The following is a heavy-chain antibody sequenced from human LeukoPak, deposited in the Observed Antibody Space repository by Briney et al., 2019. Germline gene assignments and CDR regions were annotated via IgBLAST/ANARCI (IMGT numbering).Heavy chain of an antibody. CDR2: ISHSGST. V-gene: IGHV4-34*01. Sequence: KPSETLSLTCAVDGGSFSDYFWSWIRQPPGKGLEWIGEISHSGSTTYNPSLRSRVTISGDTSKKQFSLKLSSVTAAATAVYYCVTYYYGSSAPKRNYWGQGILVTVSS. CDR1: GGSFSDYF. CDR3: VTYYYGSSAPKRNY. D-gene: IGHD3-22*01. J-gene: IGHJ4*02.